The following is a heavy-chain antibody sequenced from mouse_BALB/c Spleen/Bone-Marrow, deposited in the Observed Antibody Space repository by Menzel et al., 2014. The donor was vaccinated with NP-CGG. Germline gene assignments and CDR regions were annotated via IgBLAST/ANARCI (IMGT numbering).Heavy chain of an antibody. CDR1: YYSFTGYT. J-gene: IGHJ4*01. V-gene: IGHV1-18*01. CDR2: INPYNGGT. CDR3: ARSRLPHYYVMDY. Sequence: DVHLVESGPELVKPGASMKISCKASYYSFTGYTMNWVKQSHGKNLEWIGLINPYNGGTTYNQKFKGKDTLTVDKSSSTAYMELLSLTSEDSAVYYCARSRLPHYYVMDYWGQGTSVTVSS. D-gene: IGHD5-1*01.